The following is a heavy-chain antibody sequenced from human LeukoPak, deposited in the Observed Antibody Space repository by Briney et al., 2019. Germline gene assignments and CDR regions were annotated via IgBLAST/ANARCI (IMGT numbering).Heavy chain of an antibody. V-gene: IGHV3-7*01. Sequence: GGSLRLSCAASGFTFSRYWMSWVRQAPGKGLEWVANIKQDGNEKYYVDSVKGRFTISRDNAKNSLYLQMNSLRAEDTAMYYCARELGSYSSSSQGDYLGQGTLVTVSS. D-gene: IGHD6-6*01. CDR1: GFTFSRYW. CDR3: ARELGSYSSSSQGDY. J-gene: IGHJ4*02. CDR2: IKQDGNEK.